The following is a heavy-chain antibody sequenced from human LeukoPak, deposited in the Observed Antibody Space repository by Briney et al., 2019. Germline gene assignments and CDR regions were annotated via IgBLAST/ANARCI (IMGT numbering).Heavy chain of an antibody. CDR1: GGSISSGDYY. Sequence: SQTLSLTCTISGGSISSGDYYWSWIRQPPGKCLEWIGYIYYSGSTYYNPSLKSRVTISVDTSKNQFSLKLSSVTAADTAVYYCARSYCTNGVCYFCYFDYWGQGTLVTVSS. D-gene: IGHD2-8*01. CDR3: ARSYCTNGVCYFCYFDY. CDR2: IYYSGST. J-gene: IGHJ4*02. V-gene: IGHV4-30-4*08.